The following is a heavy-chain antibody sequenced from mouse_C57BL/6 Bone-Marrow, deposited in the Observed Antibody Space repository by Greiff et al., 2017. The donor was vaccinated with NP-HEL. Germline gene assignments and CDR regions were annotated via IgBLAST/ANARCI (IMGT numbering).Heavy chain of an antibody. CDR3: ARKAYYGRSYEFAY. Sequence: VQLQQPGAELVKPGASVKLSCKASGYTFTTYWMQWVKQRPGQGLEWIGEIDPSDSYTNYNQKFKGKAKLTVDTSSSTANMQPSSLTSEDSAVYYCARKAYYGRSYEFAYWGQGTLVTVSA. D-gene: IGHD1-1*01. CDR2: IDPSDSYT. V-gene: IGHV1-50*01. CDR1: GYTFTTYW. J-gene: IGHJ3*01.